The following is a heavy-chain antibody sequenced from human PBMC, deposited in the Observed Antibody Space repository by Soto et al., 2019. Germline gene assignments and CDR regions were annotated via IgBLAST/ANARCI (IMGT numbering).Heavy chain of an antibody. Sequence: EVQLVESGGGLVQPGGSLRLSCAASGFTVSSNYMSWVRQAPGKGLEWVSVIYSGGSTYYADSVKGRFTISRDNSKNTLYLQMNSPRAEDTAVYYCAREPHPGAFQHWGQGTLVTVSS. CDR3: AREPHPGAFQH. J-gene: IGHJ1*01. CDR2: IYSGGST. D-gene: IGHD3-10*01. CDR1: GFTVSSNY. V-gene: IGHV3-66*01.